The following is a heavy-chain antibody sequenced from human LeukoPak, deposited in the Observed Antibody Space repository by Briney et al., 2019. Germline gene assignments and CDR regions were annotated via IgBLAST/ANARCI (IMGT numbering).Heavy chain of an antibody. CDR2: IKQDGSEK. CDR3: ARDQHGYPDY. Sequence: GGSLRLSCAASGFSFSSNYMSWVRQAPGKGVEWVANIKQDGSEKYYVDSVKGRFTISRDNAKNSLYLQMNSLRAEDTAVYYCARDQHGYPDYWGQGTLVTVSS. V-gene: IGHV3-7*01. CDR1: GFSFSSNY. D-gene: IGHD5-24*01. J-gene: IGHJ4*02.